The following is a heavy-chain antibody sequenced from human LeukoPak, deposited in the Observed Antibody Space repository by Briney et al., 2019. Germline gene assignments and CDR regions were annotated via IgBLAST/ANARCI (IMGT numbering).Heavy chain of an antibody. Sequence: SQTLSLTCTVSGGSISSGSYYWSWIRQPAGKGLEWIGRIYTSGSTNYNPSLKSRVTISVDTSKNQFSLKLSSVTAADTAVYSCARVLLSRYYYDSRGGAFDIWGQGTMVTVSS. CDR3: ARVLLSRYYYDSRGGAFDI. V-gene: IGHV4-61*02. D-gene: IGHD3-22*01. J-gene: IGHJ3*02. CDR1: GGSISSGSYY. CDR2: IYTSGST.